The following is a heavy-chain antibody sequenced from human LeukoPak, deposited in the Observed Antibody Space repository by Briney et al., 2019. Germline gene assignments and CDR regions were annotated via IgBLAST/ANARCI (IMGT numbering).Heavy chain of an antibody. J-gene: IGHJ4*02. CDR1: GFTFSSYA. D-gene: IGHD3-22*01. V-gene: IGHV3-30-3*01. Sequence: GGSLRLSCAASGFTFSSYAMHWVRQAPGKGLEWVAVISYDGSNKYYADSVKGRFTISRDNSKNTLYLQMNSLRAEDTAVYYCARIDSSGYYFPDYWGLGTLVTVSS. CDR2: ISYDGSNK. CDR3: ARIDSSGYYFPDY.